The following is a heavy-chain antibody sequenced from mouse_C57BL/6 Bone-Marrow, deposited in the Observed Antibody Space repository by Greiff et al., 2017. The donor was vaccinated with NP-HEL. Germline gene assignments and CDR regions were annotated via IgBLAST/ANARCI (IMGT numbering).Heavy chain of an antibody. CDR3: APYCYGSRPYEMDY. CDR2: IYPEDGGT. D-gene: IGHD1-1*01. Sequence: VQLQQSGAELVKPGASVKLSCTASGFNIKDYYMHWVKQRPEQGLEWIGRIYPEDGGTKYAPKFQGKATITVDTSSNTAYLQLSSLTSEDTAGYYCAPYCYGSRPYEMDYWGQGTSVTVSS. CDR1: GFNIKDYY. J-gene: IGHJ4*01. V-gene: IGHV14-2*01.